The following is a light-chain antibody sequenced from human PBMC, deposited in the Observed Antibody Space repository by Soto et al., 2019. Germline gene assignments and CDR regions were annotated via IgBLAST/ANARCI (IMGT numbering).Light chain of an antibody. CDR3: LEGTRWPGT. Sequence: DVVMTQSPLSLPVTLGQPATISCRSSQGLVYSDGNTYLSWFQQRPGQAPRRLISKISIRNSGVPDRFSGSGSGTEFTLKISRVEAEDVAVYYCLEGTRWPGTFGQGTRVEIK. V-gene: IGKV2-30*01. CDR2: KIS. J-gene: IGKJ1*01. CDR1: QGLVYSDGNTY.